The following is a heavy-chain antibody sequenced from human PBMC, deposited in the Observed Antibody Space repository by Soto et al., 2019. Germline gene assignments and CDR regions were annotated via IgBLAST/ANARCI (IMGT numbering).Heavy chain of an antibody. Sequence: QVQLVQSGAEVKKPGSSVKVSCKASGGTFSSYTISWVRQAPGQGLEWMGRIISILGIANYAQKLQGRVTITADKSTSTAYMELSSLRSEDTAVYYCAREEYYYGSGAFFDYWGQGTLVTVSS. CDR1: GGTFSSYT. J-gene: IGHJ4*02. CDR3: AREEYYYGSGAFFDY. CDR2: IISILGIA. V-gene: IGHV1-69*08. D-gene: IGHD3-10*01.